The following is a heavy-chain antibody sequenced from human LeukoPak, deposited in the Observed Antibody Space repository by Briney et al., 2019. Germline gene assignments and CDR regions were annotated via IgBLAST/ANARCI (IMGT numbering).Heavy chain of an antibody. Sequence: GGSLRLSCAASGFTFSSYEVHWVRQAPGKGLEWVSYISSSGSTIYYADSVKGRFTISRDNAKNSLYLQMNSLRAEDTAVYYCAREGWQYGMDVWGQGTTVTVSS. CDR3: AREGWQYGMDV. V-gene: IGHV3-48*03. D-gene: IGHD5-24*01. CDR1: GFTFSSYE. CDR2: ISSSGSTI. J-gene: IGHJ6*02.